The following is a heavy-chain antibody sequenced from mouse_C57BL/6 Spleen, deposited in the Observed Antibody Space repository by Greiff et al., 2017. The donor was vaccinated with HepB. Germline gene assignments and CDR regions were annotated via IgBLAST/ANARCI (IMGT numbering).Heavy chain of an antibody. Sequence: EVKLQESEGGLVQPGSSMKLSCTASGFTFSDYYMAWVRQVPEKGLEWVANINYDGSSTYYLDSLKSRFIISRDNAKNILYLQMSSLKSEDTATYYCARASSSSWFAYWGQGTLVTVSA. D-gene: IGHD1-1*01. CDR3: ARASSSSWFAY. J-gene: IGHJ3*01. V-gene: IGHV5-16*01. CDR2: INYDGSST. CDR1: GFTFSDYY.